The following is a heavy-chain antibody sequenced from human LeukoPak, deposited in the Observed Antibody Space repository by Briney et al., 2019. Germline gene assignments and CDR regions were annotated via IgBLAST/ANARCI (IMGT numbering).Heavy chain of an antibody. CDR2: ISSSSSTI. V-gene: IGHV3-48*01. D-gene: IGHD2-21*02. CDR3: ARERGLLPFDY. J-gene: IGHJ4*02. CDR1: GFTFSSYS. Sequence: PGGSLRLSCAASGFTFSSYSMNWVRQAPGKGLEWVSYISSSSSTIYYADSVKGRFTISRDNAKNSLYLQMNSLRAEDTAVYYCARERGLLPFDYWGQGTLVTVSS.